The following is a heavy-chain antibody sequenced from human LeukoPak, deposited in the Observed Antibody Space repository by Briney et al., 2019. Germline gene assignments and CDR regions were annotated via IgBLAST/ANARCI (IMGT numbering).Heavy chain of an antibody. CDR2: IKQDGSEK. Sequence: GGSLRLSCAASGFTFSSYWMSWVRQAPGKGLEWVANIKQDGSEKYYVDSVKGRFTISRDNAKNSLYLQMNSLRAEDTAVYYCARDNSPLTHNVLLWFGEFDYWGQGTLVTVSS. J-gene: IGHJ4*02. CDR1: GFTFSSYW. V-gene: IGHV3-7*01. D-gene: IGHD3-10*01. CDR3: ARDNSPLTHNVLLWFGEFDY.